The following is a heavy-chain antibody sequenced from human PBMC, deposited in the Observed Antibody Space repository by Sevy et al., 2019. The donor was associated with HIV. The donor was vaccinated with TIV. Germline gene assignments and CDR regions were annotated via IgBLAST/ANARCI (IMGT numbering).Heavy chain of an antibody. D-gene: IGHD1-26*01. CDR1: GYSISSGYY. V-gene: IGHV4-38-2*02. J-gene: IGHJ4*02. CDR3: ARDGRVGGDY. CDR2: IYHSGST. Sequence: SETLSLTCTVSGYSISSGYYWGWIRQPPGKGVEWIGSIYHSGSTYYNPSLKSRVTISVDTSKNQLSLKLSSVTAADTAVYYCARDGRVGGDYWGQGTLVTVSS.